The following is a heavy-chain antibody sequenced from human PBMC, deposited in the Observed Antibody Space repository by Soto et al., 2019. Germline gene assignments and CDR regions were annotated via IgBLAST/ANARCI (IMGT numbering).Heavy chain of an antibody. V-gene: IGHV4-31*03. J-gene: IGHJ5*02. CDR2: IYYSGST. CDR3: ARDRLRGLFDT. Sequence: PSETLSLTCTVSGGSISSGGYYWSWIRQHPGKGLEWIGYIYYSGSTYYNPSLKSRVTISVDTSKNQFSLKLSSVTAADTAVYYCARDRLRGLFDTWSQGTLVTVSS. CDR1: GGSISSGGYY.